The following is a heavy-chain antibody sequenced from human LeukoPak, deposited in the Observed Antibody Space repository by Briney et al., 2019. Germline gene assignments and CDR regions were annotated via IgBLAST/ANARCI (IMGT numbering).Heavy chain of an antibody. CDR1: GGTFSSYA. D-gene: IGHD5-24*01. Sequence: SVKVSCKASGGTFSSYAISWVRQAPGQGLEWMGGIIPIFGTANYAQKFQGRVTITADKSTSTAYMELSSLRSEDTAVYYCASPREMATITIFDYWGQGTLVTVSS. CDR3: ASPREMATITIFDY. V-gene: IGHV1-69*06. J-gene: IGHJ4*02. CDR2: IIPIFGTA.